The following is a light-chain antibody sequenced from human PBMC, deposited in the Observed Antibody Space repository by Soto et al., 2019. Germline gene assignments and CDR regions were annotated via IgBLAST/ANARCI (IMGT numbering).Light chain of an antibody. CDR3: QQYNDWPPFT. Sequence: EIVMTQYPDTLSVSPGERATLSCRASQNINDKLAWFQQKPGQVPRLLIIGASTTATGVPARFSGSGSGTEFTLTISGLRSEDFAVYYCQQYNDWPPFTFGPGTKVDIK. CDR1: QNINDK. J-gene: IGKJ3*01. CDR2: GAS. V-gene: IGKV3-15*01.